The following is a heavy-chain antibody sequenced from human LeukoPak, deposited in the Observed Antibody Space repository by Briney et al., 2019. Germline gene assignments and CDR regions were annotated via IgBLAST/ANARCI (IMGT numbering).Heavy chain of an antibody. CDR1: GYTFTNYA. CDR2: ISVYSGKT. Sequence: ASVKVSCKASGYTFTNYAISWVRQAPGQGLEWMGWISVYSGKTDYAQKLQGRVTMTTDTSTTTAYMELRSLRSDDTAVYYCAREFSSGFDYWGQGTLVTVSS. D-gene: IGHD3-22*01. CDR3: AREFSSGFDY. J-gene: IGHJ4*02. V-gene: IGHV1-18*01.